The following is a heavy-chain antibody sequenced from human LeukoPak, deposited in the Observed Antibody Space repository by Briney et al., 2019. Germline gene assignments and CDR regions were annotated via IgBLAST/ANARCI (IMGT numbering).Heavy chain of an antibody. CDR1: GFTVSSNY. J-gene: IGHJ3*02. CDR3: ARQTLYGDDAFDI. Sequence: GGSLRLSCAASGFTVSSNYMSWVRQAPGKGLEWASVIYSGGSTYYADSVKGRFTISRDNSKNTLCLQMNSLRAEDTAVYHCARQTLYGDDAFDIWGQGTMVTVSS. D-gene: IGHD3-10*01. V-gene: IGHV3-53*01. CDR2: IYSGGST.